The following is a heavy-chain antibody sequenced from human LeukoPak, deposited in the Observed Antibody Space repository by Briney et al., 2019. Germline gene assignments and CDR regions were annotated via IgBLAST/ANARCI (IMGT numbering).Heavy chain of an antibody. CDR1: GFSLSTSGMC. D-gene: IGHD4-11*01. V-gene: IGHV2-70*11. CDR2: IDWDDDK. Sequence: SGPTLVNPTQTLTLTFTFSGFSLSTSGMCVSWIRQPPGKALEWLARIDWDDDKYYSTSLKTRLTISKDTSKNQVVLTMTNMDPVDTATYYCARIENLDYSNLSWDFDYWGQGTLVTVSS. J-gene: IGHJ4*02. CDR3: ARIENLDYSNLSWDFDY.